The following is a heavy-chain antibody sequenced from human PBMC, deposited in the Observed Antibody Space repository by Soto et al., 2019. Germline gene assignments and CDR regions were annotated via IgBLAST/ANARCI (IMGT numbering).Heavy chain of an antibody. CDR3: AKRRGAGGHFDY. J-gene: IGHJ4*02. V-gene: IGHV3-23*01. CDR1: GFTFSSYA. Sequence: GGSLRLSCAASGFTFSSYAMGWVRQGPGKGLEWVAVVSIGGSTHYADSVRGRFTISRDNSKNTLSLQMNGLTAEDTAVYFCAKRRGAGGHFDYWGQGALVTVSS. CDR2: VSIGGST. D-gene: IGHD2-15*01.